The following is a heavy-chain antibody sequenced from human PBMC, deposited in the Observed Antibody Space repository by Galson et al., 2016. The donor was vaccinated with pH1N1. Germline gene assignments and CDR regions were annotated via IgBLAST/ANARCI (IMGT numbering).Heavy chain of an antibody. D-gene: IGHD6-13*01. V-gene: IGHV3-7*01. J-gene: IGHJ4*02. CDR3: VRAIGGAASY. CDR2: IKQDGSEI. CDR1: GFSFSDYW. Sequence: SLRLSCAASGFSFSDYWISWVRQAPGKGLEWVANIKQDGSEIYYVDSVKGRCTISRDNAKNSVSLQMNSLRVEDTGVYYCVRAIGGAASYWGQGTLATVSS.